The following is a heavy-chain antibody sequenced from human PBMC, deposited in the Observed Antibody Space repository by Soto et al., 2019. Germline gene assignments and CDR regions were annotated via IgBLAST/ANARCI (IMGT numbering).Heavy chain of an antibody. V-gene: IGHV3-21*01. CDR3: ARDDLEKQWLVRSNYYGMDV. D-gene: IGHD6-19*01. CDR1: TFNLTKYS. CDR2: ISSSGSHM. Sequence: GGSLRLSCVASTFNLTKYSMKWVRLAPGKGLEWVSFISSSGSHMYYADSVTGRFTIARDNAKNSLFLQMDSLRAEDTAIYFCARDDLEKQWLVRSNYYGMDVWGQGTTVTVSS. J-gene: IGHJ6*02.